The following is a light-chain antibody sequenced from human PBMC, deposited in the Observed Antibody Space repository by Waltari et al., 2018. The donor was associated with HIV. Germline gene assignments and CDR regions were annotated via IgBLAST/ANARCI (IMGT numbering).Light chain of an antibody. CDR3: QQSYSTPYT. CDR1: QSVSSS. CDR2: AAS. Sequence: DIQMTQSPSSLSASVGDRVTITCRASQSVSSSLNWYQQKLGKAPKLLIYAASTLQSGVPSRFSGSGSGTDFTLTISSLQPADFATYYCQQSYSTPYTFGQGTKLEI. V-gene: IGKV1-39*01. J-gene: IGKJ2*01.